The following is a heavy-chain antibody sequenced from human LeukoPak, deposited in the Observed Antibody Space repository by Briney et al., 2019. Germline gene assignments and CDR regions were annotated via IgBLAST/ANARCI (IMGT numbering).Heavy chain of an antibody. V-gene: IGHV1-2*02. J-gene: IGHJ6*02. CDR3: ARGQTGYCSSTSCYTPLGMDV. CDR1: GYTFTSYG. CDR2: INPNSGGT. Sequence: GASVKVSCKASGYTFTSYGISWVRQAPGQGLEWMGWINPNSGGTNYAQKFQGRVTMTRDTSISTAYMELSRLRSDDTAVYYCARGQTGYCSSTSCYTPLGMDVWGQGTTVTVSS. D-gene: IGHD2-2*02.